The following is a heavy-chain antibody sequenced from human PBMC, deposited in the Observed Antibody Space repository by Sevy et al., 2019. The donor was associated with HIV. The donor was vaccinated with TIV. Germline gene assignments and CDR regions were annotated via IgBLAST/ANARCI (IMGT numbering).Heavy chain of an antibody. D-gene: IGHD4-17*01. V-gene: IGHV3-30-3*01. Sequence: GGSLRLSCAASGFTFSSYAFHWVRQAPGKGLEWVSIIAYDGTNKYYADSVKGRFTVSRDNSKSTLYLKMNSLRTEDTAVYYWARDQHDYAGNLRTGWFDPWGQGTLVTVSS. CDR1: GFTFSSYA. CDR3: ARDQHDYAGNLRTGWFDP. CDR2: IAYDGTNK. J-gene: IGHJ5*02.